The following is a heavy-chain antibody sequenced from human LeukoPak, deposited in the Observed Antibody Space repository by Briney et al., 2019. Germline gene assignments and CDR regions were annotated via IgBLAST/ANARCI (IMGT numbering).Heavy chain of an antibody. V-gene: IGHV1-69*05. CDR3: ARDFGSGVFDP. CDR1: GDSFGTYG. Sequence: SVKVSCKASGDSFGTYGITWVRQAPGEGLEWMGGFNPIFGSAQYAQKFQGGVTITMDVSARTVYMELSSLRSEDTTIYYCARDFGSGVFDPWGQGTLVTVSS. J-gene: IGHJ5*02. CDR2: FNPIFGSA. D-gene: IGHD3-10*01.